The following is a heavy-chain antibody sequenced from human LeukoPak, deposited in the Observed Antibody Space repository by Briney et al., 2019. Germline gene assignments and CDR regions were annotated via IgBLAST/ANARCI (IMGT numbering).Heavy chain of an antibody. CDR3: ARVRTPGITIFGVVIMNYYYYMDL. CDR2: ISAYNGNT. J-gene: IGHJ6*03. V-gene: IGHV1-18*01. Sequence: SVKVSCKASGYTFTSYGISWVRQAPGQGLEWMGCISAYNGNTNYAQKLQGRVTMTTDTSTSTAYMELRSLRSDDTAVYYCARVRTPGITIFGVVIMNYYYYMDLWGKGTTVTVSS. D-gene: IGHD3-3*01. CDR1: GYTFTSYG.